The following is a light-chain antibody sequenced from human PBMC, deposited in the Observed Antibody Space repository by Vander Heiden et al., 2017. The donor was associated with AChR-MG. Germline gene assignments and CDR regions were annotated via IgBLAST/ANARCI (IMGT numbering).Light chain of an antibody. CDR1: QSVLYSANNKNY. V-gene: IGKV4-1*01. J-gene: IGKJ3*01. CDR3: QQYYTTPIT. Sequence: DIVMTQSPDSLAVSLGERATINCKSSQSVLYSANNKNYFAWYQQKPGQPPKLLIYWASTRESGVPDRFSGSGSGTDFTLTISSLQAEDVAVYYCQQYYTTPITFGSGTKVGI. CDR2: WAS.